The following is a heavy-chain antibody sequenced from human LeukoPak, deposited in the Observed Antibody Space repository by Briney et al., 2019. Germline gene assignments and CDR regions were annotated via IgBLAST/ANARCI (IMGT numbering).Heavy chain of an antibody. Sequence: SETLSPTCTVSGGSTLGGIHYSSSIRQHPGKGLEWIGNIHYTGSTYYNPSLKSRVTISVDTSQNQFSLKLSSVTAADTAVYYYAKNFDIWGQGTMVTVSS. CDR2: IHYTGST. J-gene: IGHJ3*02. CDR1: GGSTLGGIHY. V-gene: IGHV4-31*03. CDR3: AKNFDI.